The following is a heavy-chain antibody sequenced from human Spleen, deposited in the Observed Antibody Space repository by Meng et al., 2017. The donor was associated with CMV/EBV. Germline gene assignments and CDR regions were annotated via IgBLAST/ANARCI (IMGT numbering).Heavy chain of an antibody. CDR1: GVSFSGYY. J-gene: IGHJ6*02. CDR3: ARGAYDFWSGYLYYYYYYGMDV. D-gene: IGHD3-3*01. CDR2: INHSGST. V-gene: IGHV4-34*01. Sequence: SETLSLTCAVYGVSFSGYYWSWIRQPPGKGLEWIGEINHSGSTNYNPSLKSRVTISVDTSKNQFSLKLSSVTAADTAVYYCARGAYDFWSGYLYYYYYYGMDVWGQGTTVTVSS.